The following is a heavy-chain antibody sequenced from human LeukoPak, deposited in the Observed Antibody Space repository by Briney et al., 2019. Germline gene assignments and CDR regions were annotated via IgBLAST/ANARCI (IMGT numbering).Heavy chain of an antibody. J-gene: IGHJ3*02. D-gene: IGHD3-22*01. CDR2: ISGSGSSI. CDR3: ARDDYFDISGYYSNNAFDI. V-gene: IGHV3-21*01. Sequence: GGSLSLSCAASGFTFSSYNINWVRQAPGKGLQWVSSISGSGSSIYYADSVKGRFTVSRVNAKNSLSLQMNSLRAEDTAVYYCARDDYFDISGYYSNNAFDIWGAGKLVSVSS. CDR1: GFTFSSYN.